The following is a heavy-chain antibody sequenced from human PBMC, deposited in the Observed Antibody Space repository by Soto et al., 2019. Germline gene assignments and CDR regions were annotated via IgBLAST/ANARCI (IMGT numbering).Heavy chain of an antibody. Sequence: ASVKVSCKASGFTFTSSAMQWVRQARGQRLEWIGWIVVGSGNTNYAQKFQERVTITRDMSTSTAYMELSSLRSEDTAVYYCAADLLYSSSWFNYYGMDVWGQGTTVTVSS. CDR2: IVVGSGNT. J-gene: IGHJ6*02. CDR1: GFTFTSSA. CDR3: AADLLYSSSWFNYYGMDV. D-gene: IGHD6-13*01. V-gene: IGHV1-58*02.